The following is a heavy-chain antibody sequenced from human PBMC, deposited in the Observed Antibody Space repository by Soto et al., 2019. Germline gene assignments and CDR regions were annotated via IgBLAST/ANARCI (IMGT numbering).Heavy chain of an antibody. CDR3: AKAGTYCTTTTCQFAP. CDR2: ISGSGGSI. Sequence: PGGSLRLSCAASGFTFSSYAMSWVRQAPGKGLEWVSSISGSGGSIYYADSVKGRSTISRDNSKNTLYLQMNGLTNEDTALYYCAKAGTYCTTTTCQFAPWGQGTLVTVSS. D-gene: IGHD2-8*01. CDR1: GFTFSSYA. J-gene: IGHJ5*02. V-gene: IGHV3-23*01.